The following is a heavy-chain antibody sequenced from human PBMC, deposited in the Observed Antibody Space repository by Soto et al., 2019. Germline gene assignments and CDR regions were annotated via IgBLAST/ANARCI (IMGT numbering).Heavy chain of an antibody. CDR2: MNPNSGNT. V-gene: IGHV1-8*01. Sequence: QVQLVQSGAEVKKPGASVKVSCKASGYTFTSYDINWVRQATGQGLEWMGWMNPNSGNTGYAQKCQGRGTMTRETSIRTAYMELSSLRSEDTAVYDCARTLYGDNVDYWGQGTLVTVSS. J-gene: IGHJ4*02. D-gene: IGHD4-17*01. CDR3: ARTLYGDNVDY. CDR1: GYTFTSYD.